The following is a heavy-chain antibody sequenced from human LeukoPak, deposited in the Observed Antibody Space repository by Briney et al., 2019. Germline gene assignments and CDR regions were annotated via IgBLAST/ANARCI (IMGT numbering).Heavy chain of an antibody. D-gene: IGHD2-8*01. V-gene: IGHV4-34*01. CDR2: INHSGST. Sequence: SETLSLTCTVSGGSISNYYWSWIRQPPGKGLEWIGEINHSGSTNYNPSLKSRVTISVDTSKNQFSLKLSSVTAADTAVYYCARRRNGIGRESWGQGTLVAVSS. CDR3: ARRRNGIGRES. J-gene: IGHJ4*02. CDR1: GGSISNYY.